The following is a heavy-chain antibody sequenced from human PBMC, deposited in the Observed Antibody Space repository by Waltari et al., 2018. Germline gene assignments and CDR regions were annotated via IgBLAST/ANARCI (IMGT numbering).Heavy chain of an antibody. D-gene: IGHD3-10*01. CDR2: IYSGAST. CDR3: ALRGPPDDY. Sequence: EVQLVETGGGLIQPGGSLRLSCAASGFTVSSNYMSWVRQAPGKGVELVEVIYSGASTYYADSVKGRFTISRDNSKNTLYLQMNSLRAEDTAVYYCALRGPPDDYWGQGTLVTVSS. J-gene: IGHJ4*02. CDR1: GFTVSSNY. V-gene: IGHV3-53*02.